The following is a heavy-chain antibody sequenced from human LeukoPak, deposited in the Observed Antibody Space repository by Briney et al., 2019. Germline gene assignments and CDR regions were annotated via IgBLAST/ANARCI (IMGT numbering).Heavy chain of an antibody. CDR2: ISSSSSYI. Sequence: PGGSLRLSCAASGFTFSSYSMNWVRQAPGKGLEWVSSISSSSSYIYYADSVKGRFTISRDNAKNSLYLQMNSLRAEDTAVYYCARGFYYGSGSYTPYYFDYWGQGTLVTVSS. CDR3: ARGFYYGSGSYTPYYFDY. D-gene: IGHD3-10*01. J-gene: IGHJ4*02. V-gene: IGHV3-21*01. CDR1: GFTFSSYS.